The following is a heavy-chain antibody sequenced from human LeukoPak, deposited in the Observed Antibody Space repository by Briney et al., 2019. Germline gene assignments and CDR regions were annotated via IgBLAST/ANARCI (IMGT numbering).Heavy chain of an antibody. Sequence: GGSLRLSCAASGFTFSSYWMSWVRQAPGKGLEWVANIKQDGSEKYYVDSVKGRFTISRDNAKNSLYLQMNSLTAEDTAVYYCARDPLYTNSPPSYFDYWGQGTLVTVSS. CDR2: IKQDGSEK. V-gene: IGHV3-7*01. CDR3: ARDPLYTNSPPSYFDY. J-gene: IGHJ4*02. CDR1: GFTFSSYW. D-gene: IGHD2-2*02.